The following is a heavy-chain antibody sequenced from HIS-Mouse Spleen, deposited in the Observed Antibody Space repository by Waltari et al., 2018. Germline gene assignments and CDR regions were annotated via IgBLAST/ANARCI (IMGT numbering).Heavy chain of an antibody. V-gene: IGHV2-70*15. Sequence: QVTLRESGPALVKPTQTLTLTCTFSGFSLSTSGMCVSWIRQPPGKALEGLARIDWDDDKYYRTSLKTRLTISKDTSKNQVVLTMTNMDPVDTATYYCARIAEGYSSGWYAFDYWGQGTLVTVSS. CDR1: GFSLSTSGMC. CDR3: ARIAEGYSSGWYAFDY. J-gene: IGHJ4*02. D-gene: IGHD6-19*01. CDR2: IDWDDDK.